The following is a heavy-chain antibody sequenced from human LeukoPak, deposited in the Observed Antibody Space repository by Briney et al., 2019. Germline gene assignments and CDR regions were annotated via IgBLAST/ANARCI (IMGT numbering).Heavy chain of an antibody. V-gene: IGHV4-4*02. J-gene: IGHJ3*02. CDR3: ASHYYVSCTSDAFDI. Sequence: GSLRLCCAACGFIFSNCAMTWVRQPPGKGLEWMGEIYHGWDTYYNPSLKSRVTMSVDKSKNPSSLRLSSVTAADTAVYYCASHYYVSCTSDAFDIWGQGTMVTVSS. CDR1: GFIFSNCA. CDR2: IYHGWDT. D-gene: IGHD3-10*02.